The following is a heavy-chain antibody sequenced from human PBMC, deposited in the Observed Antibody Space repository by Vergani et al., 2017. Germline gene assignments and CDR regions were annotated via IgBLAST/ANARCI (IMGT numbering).Heavy chain of an antibody. D-gene: IGHD4-17*01. Sequence: QVQLVQSGAEVKKPGASVKVSCKASGYTFTSYDINWVRQATGQGLEWMGWMNPNSGNTGYAQKFQGRVTMTRNTSISTAYMELSSLRSEDTAVYYCARGAYCDYLFYYYYYMDVWGKGTTVTVSS. V-gene: IGHV1-8*01. CDR1: GYTFTSYD. J-gene: IGHJ6*03. CDR3: ARGAYCDYLFYYYYYMDV. CDR2: MNPNSGNT.